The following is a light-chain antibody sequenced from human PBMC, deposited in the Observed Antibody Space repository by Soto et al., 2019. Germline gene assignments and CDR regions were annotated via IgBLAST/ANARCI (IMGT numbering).Light chain of an antibody. V-gene: IGLV2-14*03. CDR2: DVT. CDR1: SSDVGLYKY. J-gene: IGLJ3*02. CDR3: MSPTTSVTWV. Sequence: QSALTQPASVSGSPGQSITISCTGTSSDVGLYKYVSWYQQHPGKAPKLIIYDVTNRPSGVSSRFSDSKSGNTASLTISGLLPEDEADYYCMSPTTSVTWVFGRGTKLTVL.